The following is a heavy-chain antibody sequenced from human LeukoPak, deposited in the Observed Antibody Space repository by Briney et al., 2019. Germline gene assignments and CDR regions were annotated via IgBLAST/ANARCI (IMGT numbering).Heavy chain of an antibody. Sequence: GGSLRLSCAASGFTFSSYWMNWARQAPGKGLEWVASINHNGNVNYYVDSVKGRFTISRDKAKNSLYLQMSNLRAEDTAVYFCARGGGLDVWGQGATVTVSS. V-gene: IGHV3-7*03. J-gene: IGHJ6*02. CDR3: ARGGGLDV. CDR1: GFTFSSYW. D-gene: IGHD3-16*01. CDR2: INHNGNVN.